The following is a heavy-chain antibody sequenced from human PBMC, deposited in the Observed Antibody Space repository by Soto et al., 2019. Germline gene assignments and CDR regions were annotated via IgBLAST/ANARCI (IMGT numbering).Heavy chain of an antibody. CDR3: ARSSTHEQWLGRGDAFDI. CDR2: IYYSGST. D-gene: IGHD6-19*01. J-gene: IGHJ3*02. V-gene: IGHV4-59*01. CDR1: GGSISSYY. Sequence: QVQLQESGPGLVKPSETLSLTCTVSGGSISSYYWSWIRQPPGKGLEWIGYIYYSGSTNYNPSLKSRVTISVDTSKNQFSLKLSSVTAADTAVYYCARSSTHEQWLGRGDAFDIWGQGTMVTVSS.